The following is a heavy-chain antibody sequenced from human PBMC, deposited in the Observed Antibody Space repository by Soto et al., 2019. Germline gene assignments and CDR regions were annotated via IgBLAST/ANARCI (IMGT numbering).Heavy chain of an antibody. CDR2: IYYSGST. V-gene: IGHV4-59*01. Sequence: SETLSLTCTVSGSSISSYYWSWIRQPPGKGLEWIGYIYYSGSTNYNPSLKSRVTITVDTSKNQFSLKLSSVTAADTAVYYCARVARSSGWLFYFDYWGQGTLVTVSS. J-gene: IGHJ4*02. D-gene: IGHD6-19*01. CDR1: GSSISSYY. CDR3: ARVARSSGWLFYFDY.